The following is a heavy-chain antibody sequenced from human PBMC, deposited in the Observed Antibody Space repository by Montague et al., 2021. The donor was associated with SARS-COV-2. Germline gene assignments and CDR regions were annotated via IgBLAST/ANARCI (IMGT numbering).Heavy chain of an antibody. Sequence: SETLSLTCTVSGASINNFYRSWIRQAPGKAPEWIGYISYSGSANYNPSLKSRVTISMDTSKNQFSLELNSVTAADTAVYYCARDSSNSRWYIWGPGTLVTVSS. D-gene: IGHD6-13*01. J-gene: IGHJ4*02. CDR1: GASINNFY. V-gene: IGHV4-59*01. CDR2: ISYSGSA. CDR3: ARDSSNSRWYI.